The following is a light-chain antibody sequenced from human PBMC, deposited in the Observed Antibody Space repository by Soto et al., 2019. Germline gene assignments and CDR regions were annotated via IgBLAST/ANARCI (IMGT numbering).Light chain of an antibody. J-gene: IGKJ4*01. CDR2: AAS. CDR1: QGIASY. CDR3: QQLITYPLT. V-gene: IGKV1-9*01. Sequence: IQFTQSPAFLSASVGDTVTITCRASQGIASYLAWYQQKPGKAPKLLISAASTLQSGVPSSFSGSGSGTEFTLTISSLQPEDFATYYCQQLITYPLTFGGGTRWISN.